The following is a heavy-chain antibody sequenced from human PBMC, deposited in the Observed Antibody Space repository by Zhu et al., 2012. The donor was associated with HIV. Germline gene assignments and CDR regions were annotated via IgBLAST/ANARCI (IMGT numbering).Heavy chain of an antibody. J-gene: IGHJ4*02. D-gene: IGHD5-24*01. CDR3: ARDGYNYGWDY. CDR1: GGSISSYY. CDR2: IYYSGST. Sequence: QVQLQESGPGLVEPSETLSLTCTVSGGSISSYYWSWIRQPPGKGLEWIGYIYYSGSTNYNPSLKSRVTISVDTSKNQFSLKLSSVTAADTAVYYCARDGYNYGWDYWGQGTLVTVSS. V-gene: IGHV4-59*01.